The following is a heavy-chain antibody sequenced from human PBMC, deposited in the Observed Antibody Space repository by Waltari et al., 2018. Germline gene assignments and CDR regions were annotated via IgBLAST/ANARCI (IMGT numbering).Heavy chain of an antibody. CDR2: INHRGST. D-gene: IGHD3-10*01. CDR1: GGSFSSYY. CDR3: ARGGWFGRGNDAFDI. V-gene: IGHV4-34*01. Sequence: QVQLQQWGEGLLKPSETLSLSCAVYGGSFSSYYWSWIRQSPRTGLEWIGEINHRGSTNANPSLKSRVTISVDTSKNQVSLRLRSVTAADTAVYYCARGGWFGRGNDAFDIWGQGTTVTVSS. J-gene: IGHJ3*02.